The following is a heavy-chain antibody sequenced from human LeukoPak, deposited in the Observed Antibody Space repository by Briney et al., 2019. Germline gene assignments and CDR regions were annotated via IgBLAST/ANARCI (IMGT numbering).Heavy chain of an antibody. CDR1: GGSFSGYY. CDR3: AREASSSWTAFDY. D-gene: IGHD6-13*01. J-gene: IGHJ4*02. V-gene: IGHV4-34*01. Sequence: SETLSLTCAVYGGSFSGYYWSWIRQPPGNGLEWIGEINHSGSTNYNPSLKSRVTISVDTSKNQFSLKLSSVTAADTAVYYCAREASSSWTAFDYWGQGTLVTVSS. CDR2: INHSGST.